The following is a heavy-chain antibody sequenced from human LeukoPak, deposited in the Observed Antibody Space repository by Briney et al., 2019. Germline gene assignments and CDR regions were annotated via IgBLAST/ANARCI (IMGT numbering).Heavy chain of an antibody. D-gene: IGHD2-15*01. J-gene: IGHJ6*02. CDR2: INHSGST. V-gene: IGHV4-34*01. CDR3: ARAGPAATRYYYYGMDV. CDR1: GGSFSGYY. Sequence: KPSETLSLTCAVYGGSFSGYYWSWIRQPPGKGLEWIGEINHSGSTNYNPSLKSRVTISVDTSKNQFSLKLSSVTAADTAVYYCARAGPAATRYYYYGMDVWGQGTTVTASS.